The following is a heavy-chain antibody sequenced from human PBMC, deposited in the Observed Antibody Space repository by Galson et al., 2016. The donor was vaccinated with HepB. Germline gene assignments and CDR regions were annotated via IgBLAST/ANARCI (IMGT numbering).Heavy chain of an antibody. D-gene: IGHD5-18*01. Sequence: PALVKPTQTLTLTCRLSGVSLSTSGARVGWIRQPPGKALEWLALFYWDDDKKYHPSLSSRLTISSDSSRTEVVLTLTNMDSTDTGTYYCVYSPPGRGFTYGFLDYWGQGTVVTVSS. J-gene: IGHJ4*02. CDR1: GVSLSTSGAR. CDR2: FYWDDDK. V-gene: IGHV2-5*04. CDR3: VYSPPGRGFTYGFLDY.